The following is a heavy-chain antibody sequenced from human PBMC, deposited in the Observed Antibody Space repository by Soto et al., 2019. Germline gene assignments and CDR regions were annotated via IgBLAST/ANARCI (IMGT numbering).Heavy chain of an antibody. CDR2: ISAYNGNT. Sequence: ASVKVSCKASGYTFTSYGISWVRQAPGQGLEWMGWISAYNGNTNYAQKLQGRVTMTTDTSTSTAYMELRSLRSDDTAVYYCAGRCDGTNCLGNFDYWGQGTLVTVSS. J-gene: IGHJ4*02. D-gene: IGHD2-21*01. CDR1: GYTFTSYG. CDR3: AGRCDGTNCLGNFDY. V-gene: IGHV1-18*04.